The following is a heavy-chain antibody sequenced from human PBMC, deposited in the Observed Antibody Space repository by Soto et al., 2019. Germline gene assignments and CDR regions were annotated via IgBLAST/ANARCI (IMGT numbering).Heavy chain of an antibody. CDR2: IYYTGTT. CDR1: GGSISIGGYY. CDR3: AGDQWFGEPRSQYDWFDS. Sequence: VQLQESGPGLVKPSQTLSLSCAVSGGSISIGGYYWSWIRQHPGKGLEWIGYIYYTGTTYYKSSLKSRVIMSVDTSKNQSSLSLTSVTAADTAVYYCAGDQWFGEPRSQYDWFDSWGQGILVTVAS. J-gene: IGHJ5*01. V-gene: IGHV4-31*11. D-gene: IGHD3-10*01.